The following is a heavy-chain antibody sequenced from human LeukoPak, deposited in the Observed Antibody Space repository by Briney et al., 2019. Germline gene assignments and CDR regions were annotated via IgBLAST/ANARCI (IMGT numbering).Heavy chain of an antibody. CDR2: INPNSGGT. V-gene: IGHV1-2*02. J-gene: IGHJ4*02. Sequence: ASVKVSCKASGYTSTGYYMHWVRQAPGQGLEWMGWINPNSGGTNYAQKFQGRVTMTRDTSISTAYMELSRLRSDDTAVYYCARVGRGYCSGGSCYLGYWGQGTLVTVSS. CDR1: GYTSTGYY. D-gene: IGHD2-15*01. CDR3: ARVGRGYCSGGSCYLGY.